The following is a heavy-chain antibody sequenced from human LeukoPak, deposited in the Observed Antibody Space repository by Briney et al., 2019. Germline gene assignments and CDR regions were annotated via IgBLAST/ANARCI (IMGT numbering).Heavy chain of an antibody. CDR1: GFTFSSYG. V-gene: IGHV3-30*02. CDR3: ARGQHRVIYSDDAFDI. CDR2: IRYAGSNK. Sequence: PGGSLRLSCAAPGFTFSSYGMHWVRQAPDKGLGWVAFIRYAGSNKFYADSVSGRVTISRANSKTTLYLQINNLKTEDTAVYYCARGQHRVIYSDDAFDIWGQGTMVTVSS. J-gene: IGHJ3*02. D-gene: IGHD3-10*02.